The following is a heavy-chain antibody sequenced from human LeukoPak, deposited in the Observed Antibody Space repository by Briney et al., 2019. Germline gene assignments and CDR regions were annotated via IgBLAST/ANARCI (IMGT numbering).Heavy chain of an antibody. CDR3: ARDLAWGAFDY. D-gene: IGHD7-27*01. CDR2: ISPRGGGT. V-gene: IGHV3-23*01. Sequence: GGTLRLSCAASGFTFSNHGMNWVRQAPGKGLEWLSGISPRGGGTYYADSVKGRFTISRDDSKNTLSLQMNSLRVEDTAVYYCARDLAWGAFDYWGQGTLVTVSS. CDR1: GFTFSNHG. J-gene: IGHJ4*02.